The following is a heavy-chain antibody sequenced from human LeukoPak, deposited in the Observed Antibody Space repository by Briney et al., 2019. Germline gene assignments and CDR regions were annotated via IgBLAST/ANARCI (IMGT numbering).Heavy chain of an antibody. J-gene: IGHJ3*02. CDR1: GFTFSNYG. CDR2: ISYDGSHK. V-gene: IGHV3-30*18. CDR3: AKDHTSPSADGAFDI. Sequence: GGSLRPSCAASGFTFSNYGMPWVRQGPGKGLEWVAFISYDGSHKYYADSVKGRFTISRDNSKKMLYLQMNSLTAEDTAVYYCAKDHTSPSADGAFDIWGQGTLVTVPS.